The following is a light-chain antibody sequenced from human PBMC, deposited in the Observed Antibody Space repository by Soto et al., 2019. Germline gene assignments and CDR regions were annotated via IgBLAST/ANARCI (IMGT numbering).Light chain of an antibody. Sequence: QSALTQPASVSGSPGQSITISCTGTSSDIGSYNLVSWYQQHPGKAPKVMIYEGSKRPSGVSNRFSGSKSGNTASLTMSGLQAEDEADYYCCSYAGSSTLVVFGGGTKLTVL. J-gene: IGLJ2*01. V-gene: IGLV2-23*03. CDR2: EGS. CDR1: SSDIGSYNL. CDR3: CSYAGSSTLVV.